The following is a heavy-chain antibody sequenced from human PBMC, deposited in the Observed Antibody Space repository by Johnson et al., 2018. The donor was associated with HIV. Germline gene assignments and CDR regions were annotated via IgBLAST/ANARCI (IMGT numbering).Heavy chain of an antibody. Sequence: QVQLVESGGGLVKPGGSLRLSCAASGFTFSSYGMHWVRQAPGKGLEWVAVIWYDGSNKDYADSVEDRFTISRDNSKNTLYLQMNSLRAEDTAVYYCAKDRDSSSWYGYDAFDIWGQGTMVSVSS. CDR1: GFTFSSYG. J-gene: IGHJ3*02. CDR2: IWYDGSNK. CDR3: AKDRDSSSWYGYDAFDI. D-gene: IGHD6-13*01. V-gene: IGHV3-33*06.